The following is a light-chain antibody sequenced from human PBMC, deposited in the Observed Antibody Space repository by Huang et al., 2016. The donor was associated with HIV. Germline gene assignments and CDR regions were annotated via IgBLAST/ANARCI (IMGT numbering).Light chain of an antibody. CDR3: HQYNNWLLS. J-gene: IGKJ4*01. Sequence: EIVMTQSPATLSLSPGERVTLSCRANRSVSTNLAWYQQRPGQAPRLLIYGSSTRAPGIPARFSGSGSGTDFSRTISSLQSEDFALYYCHQYNNWLLSFGGGTRVDI. V-gene: IGKV3-15*01. CDR1: RSVSTN. CDR2: GSS.